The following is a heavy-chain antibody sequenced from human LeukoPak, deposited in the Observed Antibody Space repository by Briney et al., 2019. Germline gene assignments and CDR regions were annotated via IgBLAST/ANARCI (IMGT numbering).Heavy chain of an antibody. Sequence: GGSPRLSCAASGFTFSSYAMSWVRQAPGKGLEWVSAISGSGGSTYYADSVKGRFTISRDNSKNTLYLQMNSLRAEDTAVYYCAKVPWIVVVISGAFDIWGQGTMVTVSS. CDR2: ISGSGGST. J-gene: IGHJ3*02. D-gene: IGHD3-22*01. CDR1: GFTFSSYA. V-gene: IGHV3-23*01. CDR3: AKVPWIVVVISGAFDI.